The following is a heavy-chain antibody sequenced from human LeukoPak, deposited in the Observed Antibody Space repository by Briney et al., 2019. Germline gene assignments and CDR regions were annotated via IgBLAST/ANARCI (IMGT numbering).Heavy chain of an antibody. D-gene: IGHD5-18*01. V-gene: IGHV3-23*01. CDR2: VSGSDGST. J-gene: IGHJ4*02. Sequence: SGGSKILSCAASGFTFSSYGMSWVRQAPGKGLEWVSAVSGSDGSTYYADSVKGRFTISRDNSKNTLFLQMNSLRAEDTAVYYCAKVVVQLWVRGAFDSWGEGT. CDR3: AKVVVQLWVRGAFDS. CDR1: GFTFSSYG.